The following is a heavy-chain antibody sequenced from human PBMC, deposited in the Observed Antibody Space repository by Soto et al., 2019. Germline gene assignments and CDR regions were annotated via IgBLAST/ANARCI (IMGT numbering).Heavy chain of an antibody. CDR3: ASWIRARGVFDY. CDR1: GYTFTSYG. D-gene: IGHD5-18*01. Sequence: SVKVCCKASGYTFTSYGMSWVRQAPGQGLEWMGGIIPIFGTANYAQKFQGRVTITADESTSTAYMELSSLRSEDTAVYYCASWIRARGVFDYWGQGTLVTVSS. J-gene: IGHJ4*02. V-gene: IGHV1-69*13. CDR2: IIPIFGTA.